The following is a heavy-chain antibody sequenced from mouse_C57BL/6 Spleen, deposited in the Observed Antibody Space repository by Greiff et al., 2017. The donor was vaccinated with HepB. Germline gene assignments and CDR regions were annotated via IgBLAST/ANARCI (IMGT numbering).Heavy chain of an antibody. D-gene: IGHD1-1*01. CDR2: IDPSDSET. CDR3: SRDYYGSSEVAWFAY. CDR1: GYTFTSYW. V-gene: IGHV1-52*01. Sequence: QVQLQQPGAELVRPGSSVKLSCKASGYTFTSYWMHWVKQRPIQGLEWIGNIDPSDSETHYNQKFKDKATLTVDKSSSTAYMQLSSLTSEDSAVYYCSRDYYGSSEVAWFAYWGQGTLVTVSA. J-gene: IGHJ3*01.